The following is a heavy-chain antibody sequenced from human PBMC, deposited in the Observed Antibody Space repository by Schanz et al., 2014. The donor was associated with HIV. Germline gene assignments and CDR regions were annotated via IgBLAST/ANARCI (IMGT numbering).Heavy chain of an antibody. CDR3: AKDRNHYDSRYRGKGNYYYYYGMDV. J-gene: IGHJ6*02. CDR2: ISYDGRNK. D-gene: IGHD3-22*01. Sequence: VQLLDSGGGLVQPGRSLRLSCAGSGFSFDTFGIHWVRQAPGKGLEWLAVISYDGRNKKFADSVKGRFTISRDNSKNTLYLQMKSLRPEDTAVYYCAKDRNHYDSRYRGKGNYYYYYGMDVWGQGTTVTVSS. V-gene: IGHV3-30*18. CDR1: GFSFDTFG.